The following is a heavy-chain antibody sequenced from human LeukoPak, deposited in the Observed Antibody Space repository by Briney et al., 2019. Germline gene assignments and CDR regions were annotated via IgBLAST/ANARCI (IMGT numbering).Heavy chain of an antibody. V-gene: IGHV1-18*01. CDR1: GYTFTSYG. CDR3: ARDRWGTSWFDP. Sequence: ASVKVSCKASGYTFTSYGISWVRQAPGQGLEWMGWISAYNGDTNYAQKLQGRVTMTTDTSTSTAYMELRSLRSDDTAVYYCARDRWGTSWFDPWGQGTLVTVSS. J-gene: IGHJ5*02. D-gene: IGHD3-16*01. CDR2: ISAYNGDT.